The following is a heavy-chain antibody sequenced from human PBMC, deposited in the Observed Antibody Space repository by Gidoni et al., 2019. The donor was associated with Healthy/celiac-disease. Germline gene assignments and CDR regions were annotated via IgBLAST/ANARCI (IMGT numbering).Heavy chain of an antibody. D-gene: IGHD6-19*01. CDR3: ARAQQWPVLGGMGPEFDY. Sequence: EVQLVESGGGLVTPGGSLRLSCAASGFTFSSYSMNWVRQAPGKGLQWVSSISSSSSYIYYADSVKGRFTISRDNAKNSLYLQMNSLRAEDTAVYYCARAQQWPVLGGMGPEFDYWGQGTLVTVSS. J-gene: IGHJ4*02. V-gene: IGHV3-21*01. CDR1: GFTFSSYS. CDR2: ISSSSSYI.